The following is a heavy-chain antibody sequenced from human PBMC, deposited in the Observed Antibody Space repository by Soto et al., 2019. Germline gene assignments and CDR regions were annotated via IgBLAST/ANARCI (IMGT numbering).Heavy chain of an antibody. D-gene: IGHD1-26*01. Sequence: QITLKESGPTLVKPTQTLTLTCTFSGFSLSTSGVGVGWIRQPPGKALEWLALIYWDDDKRYSPSLKSRLTITKDTSKNQVVLTMTNMDPVDTATYYCAHIGDSGSLVVDAFDIWGQGTMVTVSS. CDR1: GFSLSTSGVG. CDR2: IYWDDDK. CDR3: AHIGDSGSLVVDAFDI. V-gene: IGHV2-5*02. J-gene: IGHJ3*02.